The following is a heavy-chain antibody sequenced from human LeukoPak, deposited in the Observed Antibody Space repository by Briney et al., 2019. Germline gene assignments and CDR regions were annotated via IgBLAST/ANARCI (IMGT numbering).Heavy chain of an antibody. J-gene: IGHJ4*02. V-gene: IGHV4-31*03. Sequence: SETLSLTCTVSGGSISSGGYYWSWIRQHPGKGLEWIGCIYYSGTTYYHPSLTSRVAISVDTSKNQFSLKLSSVTAADTAVYYCTRSGTVTTWNYWGQGTLVTVSS. CDR2: IYYSGTT. D-gene: IGHD4-17*01. CDR3: TRSGTVTTWNY. CDR1: GGSISSGGYY.